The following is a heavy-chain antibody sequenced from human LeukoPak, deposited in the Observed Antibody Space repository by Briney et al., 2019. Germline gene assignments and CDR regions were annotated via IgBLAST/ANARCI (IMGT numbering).Heavy chain of an antibody. CDR1: GFTFSNAW. V-gene: IGHV3-15*01. Sequence: PGGSLRLSCAASGFTFSNAWMSWVRQAPGKGLEWIGRIKRKTDSGTTDFAAPVKGRFTISRDDSENKVFLQMNSLKTEDTAVYYCATDLIDYWGQGTLVIVSS. J-gene: IGHJ4*02. CDR3: ATDLIDY. CDR2: IKRKTDSGTT.